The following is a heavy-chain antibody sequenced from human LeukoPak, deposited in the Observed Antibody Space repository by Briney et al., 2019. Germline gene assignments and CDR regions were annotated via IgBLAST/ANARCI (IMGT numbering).Heavy chain of an antibody. CDR1: GGTFSRYA. CDR3: ASGADIVVVPAAGGWFDP. CDR2: IIPILGIA. Sequence: SVKVPRKASGGTFSRYAISWVRQAPGQGLEWMGRIIPILGIANYAQKFQGRVTITADKSTSTAYMELSSLRSEDTAVYYCASGADIVVVPAAGGWFDPWGQGTLVTVSS. J-gene: IGHJ5*02. V-gene: IGHV1-69*04. D-gene: IGHD2-2*01.